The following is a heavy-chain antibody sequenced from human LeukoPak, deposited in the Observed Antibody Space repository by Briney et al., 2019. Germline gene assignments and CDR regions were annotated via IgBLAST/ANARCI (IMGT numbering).Heavy chain of an antibody. CDR3: ARHSILFGYREYGMDV. Sequence: SETLSLTCTVSGGSISSYYWSWIRQPPRKGLEWIVEIYYSGSTNYNPSLKSRVTISVSTSKNQFYVKLSSVTAADTAVYYCARHSILFGYREYGMDVWGQGTTVTVSS. D-gene: IGHD6-25*01. CDR1: GGSISSYY. CDR2: IYYSGST. J-gene: IGHJ6*02. V-gene: IGHV4-59*08.